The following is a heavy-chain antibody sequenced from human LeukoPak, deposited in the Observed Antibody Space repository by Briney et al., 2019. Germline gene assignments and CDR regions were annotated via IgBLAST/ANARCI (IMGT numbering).Heavy chain of an antibody. D-gene: IGHD4-17*01. J-gene: IGHJ4*02. CDR3: ANYGDYQYFDY. CDR1: GFTFINYG. CDR2: ISYDATNK. V-gene: IGHV3-30*18. Sequence: GGSLRLSCAASGFTFINYGMHWISQAPGKGLEWMAVISYDATNKYYAHSVKGRFTISRDNSKSTLYLQMNSLKTDDTAVYYCANYGDYQYFDYWGQGTPVTVSA.